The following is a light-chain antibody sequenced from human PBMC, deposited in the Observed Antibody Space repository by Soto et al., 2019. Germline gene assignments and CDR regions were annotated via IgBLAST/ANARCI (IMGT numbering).Light chain of an antibody. CDR3: HQYGSSPYT. V-gene: IGKV3-20*01. Sequence: EIVLTQSPGTLSLSPGERATLSCRASQSVSSSYLAWYQQKPGQAPRLLIYVASSRATGIPDRFSGSGSGTDFTLTISRLEPEDFAVYYCHQYGSSPYTFGQGNKLEIK. CDR2: VAS. CDR1: QSVSSSY. J-gene: IGKJ2*01.